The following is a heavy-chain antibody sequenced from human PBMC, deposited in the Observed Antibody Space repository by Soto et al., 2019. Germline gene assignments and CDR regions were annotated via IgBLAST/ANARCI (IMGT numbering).Heavy chain of an antibody. Sequence: QVQLVESGGGVVQPGRSLRLSCAASGFTFSSYAMHWVRQAPGKGLEWVAVISYDGSNKYYADSVKGRFTISRDNSKNTLYLQMNSLRAEDTAVYYCARDPSLWVVAATKFDYWGQGTLVTVSS. J-gene: IGHJ4*02. CDR2: ISYDGSNK. V-gene: IGHV3-30-3*01. D-gene: IGHD2-15*01. CDR1: GFTFSSYA. CDR3: ARDPSLWVVAATKFDY.